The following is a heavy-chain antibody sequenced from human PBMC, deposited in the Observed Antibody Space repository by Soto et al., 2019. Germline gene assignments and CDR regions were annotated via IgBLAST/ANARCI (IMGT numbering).Heavy chain of an antibody. CDR2: IYYSGST. J-gene: IGHJ4*02. D-gene: IGHD3-9*01. V-gene: IGHV4-31*03. CDR1: GGSISSGGYY. CDR3: ARVHILTGPSTFDY. Sequence: QVQLQESGPGLVKPSQTLSLTCTVSGGSISSGGYYWSWIRQHPGKGLEWIGYIYYSGSTYYNPSHKSRVTISVDTSKNQFSLKLSSVTAADTAVYYCARVHILTGPSTFDYWGQGTLVTVSS.